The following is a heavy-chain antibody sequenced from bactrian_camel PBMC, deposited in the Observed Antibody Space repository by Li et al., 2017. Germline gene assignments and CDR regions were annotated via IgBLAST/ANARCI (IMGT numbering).Heavy chain of an antibody. CDR3: LRAEYPGWAGRF. D-gene: IGHD5*01. CDR1: GLRECNYD. Sequence: DVQLVESGGGSVQAGGSLRLSCAASGLRECNYDMSWYRQAPGKEVEFVSSIGSGSRASTRYADSVKGRFTISSEGAKNTVYLQINSAKPEDTALYYCLRAEYPGWAGRFWGQGTQVTVS. J-gene: IGHJ6*01. CDR2: IGSGSRAST. V-gene: IGHV3S40*01.